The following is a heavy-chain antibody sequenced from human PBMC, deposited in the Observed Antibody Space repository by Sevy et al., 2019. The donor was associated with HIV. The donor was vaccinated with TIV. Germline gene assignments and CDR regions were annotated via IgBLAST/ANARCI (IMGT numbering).Heavy chain of an antibody. CDR2: IWFFGTVK. D-gene: IGHD2-21*02. CDR3: AKDECGGNCYFDF. Sequence: GSLRLSCAASGFNFSEHGMHWVRQAPGKGLEWVAVIWFFGTVKYYGDSVKGRFTISRDNSKNTLYLQMDSLRPDDTAMYYCAKDECGGNCYFDFWGQGTLVTVSS. V-gene: IGHV3-33*03. J-gene: IGHJ4*02. CDR1: GFNFSEHG.